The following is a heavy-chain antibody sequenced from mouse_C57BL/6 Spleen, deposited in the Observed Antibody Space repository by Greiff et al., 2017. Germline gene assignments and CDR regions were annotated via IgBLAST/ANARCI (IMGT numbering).Heavy chain of an antibody. J-gene: IGHJ4*01. V-gene: IGHV1-66*01. CDR2: IYPGSGNT. D-gene: IGHD1-1*01. CDR3: SITTVVEDPYYAMDY. CDR1: GYSFTSYY. Sequence: VQLQQSGPELVKPGASVKISCKASGYSFTSYYIHWVKQRPGQGLEWIGWIYPGSGNTKYNEKFKGKATLTADTSSSTAYMQLSSLTSEDSAVYYCSITTVVEDPYYAMDYWGQGTSVTVSS.